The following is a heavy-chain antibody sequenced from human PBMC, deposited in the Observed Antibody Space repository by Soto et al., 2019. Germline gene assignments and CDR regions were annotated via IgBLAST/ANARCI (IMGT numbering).Heavy chain of an antibody. Sequence: EVQLVESGGGLVQPGGSLRLSCAASGFTFSDHYMDWVRQAPGKGLEWVGSIRNRPNSYTTQYAASVKGRFAVLRDDSENLVYLQMNDLKTEDTAVYYCVRDSGRGFYFDYWGQGAQVTVS. J-gene: IGHJ4*02. CDR2: IRNRPNSYTT. V-gene: IGHV3-72*01. D-gene: IGHD3-10*01. CDR3: VRDSGRGFYFDY. CDR1: GFTFSDHY.